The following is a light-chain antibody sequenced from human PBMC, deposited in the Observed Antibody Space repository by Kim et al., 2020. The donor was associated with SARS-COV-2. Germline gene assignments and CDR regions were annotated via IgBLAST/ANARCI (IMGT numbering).Light chain of an antibody. V-gene: IGLV3-1*01. J-gene: IGLJ2*01. CDR3: QAWDTPIGVV. CDR2: VDR. Sequence: VSPGQTAIITCSGDKLGNKFASWYQQRPGQSPVLVISVDRQRPSGIPERFSGSNSGNTATLTITGNQAMDEADYYCQAWDTPIGVVFGGGTQLTVL. CDR1: KLGNKF.